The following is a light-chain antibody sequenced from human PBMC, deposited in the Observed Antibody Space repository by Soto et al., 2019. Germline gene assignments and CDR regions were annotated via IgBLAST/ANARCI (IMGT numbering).Light chain of an antibody. V-gene: IGLV2-23*02. CDR3: SSYAGSSTYV. J-gene: IGLJ1*01. Sequence: QSVLAQPASVSGSPGQSITISCTGTSSDVGSYNFVSWCQQLPGKAPKLMIYEVSNRPSGVSNRFSGSKSGNTASLTISGLQAEDEADYYCSSYAGSSTYVFGTGTKVTVL. CDR1: SSDVGSYNF. CDR2: EVS.